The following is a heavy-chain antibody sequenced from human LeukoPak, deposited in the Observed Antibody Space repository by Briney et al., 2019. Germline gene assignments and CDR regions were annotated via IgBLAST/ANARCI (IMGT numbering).Heavy chain of an antibody. CDR1: GGSISTNY. V-gene: IGHV4-59*08. J-gene: IGHJ4*02. D-gene: IGHD6-6*01. Sequence: PSETLSLTCTVSGGSISTNYWSWIRQPPGKGLEWIGYIYYSGSTNYNPSLKTRVTISVDTSKSHFSLRLSSVTAADTAVYYCARVSTYSGSHDYWGQGTLVTVSS. CDR3: ARVSTYSGSHDY. CDR2: IYYSGST.